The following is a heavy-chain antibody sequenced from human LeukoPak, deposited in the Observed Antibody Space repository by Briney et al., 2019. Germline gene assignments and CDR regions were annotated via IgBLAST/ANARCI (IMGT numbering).Heavy chain of an antibody. CDR2: IWYDGSNK. D-gene: IGHD6-13*01. Sequence: GRSLRLSCAASGFTFSSYGMHWVRQAPGKGLEWVAVIWYDGSNKYYADSVKGRFTISRDNSKNTQYLQMNSLRAEDTAVYYCARDPAAGTAGAFGIWGQGTMVTVSS. J-gene: IGHJ3*02. CDR3: ARDPAAGTAGAFGI. CDR1: GFTFSSYG. V-gene: IGHV3-33*01.